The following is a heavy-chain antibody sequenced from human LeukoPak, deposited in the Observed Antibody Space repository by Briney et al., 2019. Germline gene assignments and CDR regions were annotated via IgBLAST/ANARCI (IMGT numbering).Heavy chain of an antibody. V-gene: IGHV3-21*01. J-gene: IGHJ5*02. CDR1: GFTFSSYS. CDR2: ISASSSYI. Sequence: PGGSLRLSCAASGFTFSSYSINWVRQAPGKGLEWVSPISASSSYIYYADSVKGRFTISRDNARNSLYLQMNSLRAEDTAVYYCARDSETVTSTSSWFDPWGQGTLVTVSS. D-gene: IGHD4-17*01. CDR3: ARDSETVTSTSSWFDP.